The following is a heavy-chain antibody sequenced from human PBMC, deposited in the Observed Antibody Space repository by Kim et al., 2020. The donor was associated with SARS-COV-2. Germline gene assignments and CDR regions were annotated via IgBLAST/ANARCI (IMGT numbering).Heavy chain of an antibody. CDR2: MYHSGSP. D-gene: IGHD3-22*01. V-gene: IGHV4-38-2*02. CDR3: VATYYYDSAGDSDF. CDR1: GYSMTNGYY. J-gene: IGHJ4*02. Sequence: SETLSLTCNVSGYSMTNGYYWGWIRQPPGKGLEWIGNMYHSGSPYYNPSLRGRVTISVDTSKSQVSLKMTSVTAADTAVYYCVATYYYDSAGDSDFWGQG.